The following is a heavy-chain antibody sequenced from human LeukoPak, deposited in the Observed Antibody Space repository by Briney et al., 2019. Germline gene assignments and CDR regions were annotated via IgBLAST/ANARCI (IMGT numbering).Heavy chain of an antibody. J-gene: IGHJ4*02. Sequence: GGSLRLSCAASGFIVSTSYMSWVRQAPGRGLEWVSIMYNGGTASYADSVKGRFTVSRDNSKNTLYLQMNTLRAEDTAVYCCARADSGSYYGGGRFWKDGYYFDYWGQGTLVTVSS. CDR2: MYNGGTA. CDR1: GFIVSTSY. V-gene: IGHV3-53*01. CDR3: ARADSGSYYGGGRFWKDGYYFDY. D-gene: IGHD1-26*01.